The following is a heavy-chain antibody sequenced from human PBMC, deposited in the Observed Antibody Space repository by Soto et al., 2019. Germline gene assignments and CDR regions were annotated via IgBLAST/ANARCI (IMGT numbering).Heavy chain of an antibody. J-gene: IGHJ5*02. V-gene: IGHV3-9*01. CDR3: AKGPTWNYGTASWFDP. Sequence: PGGSLRLSCAASGVTFDDYAMHWVRQAPGKGLEWVSGISWNSGSIGYADSVKGRFTISRDNAKNSLYLQMNSLRAEDTALYYCAKGPTWNYGTASWFDPWGQGTLVTVSS. CDR1: GVTFDDYA. CDR2: ISWNSGSI. D-gene: IGHD1-7*01.